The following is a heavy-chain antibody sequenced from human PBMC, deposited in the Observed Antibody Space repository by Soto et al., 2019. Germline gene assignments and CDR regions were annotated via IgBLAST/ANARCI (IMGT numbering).Heavy chain of an antibody. D-gene: IGHD1-26*01. CDR3: ARVQGIVAADYYYYGMDV. CDR1: GGSISSYY. Sequence: SETLSLTCTVSGGSISSYYWSWIRQPPGEGLEWIGYIYYSGSTNYNPSLKSRVTISVDTSKNQFSLKLSSVTAADTAVYYCARVQGIVAADYYYYGMDVWGQGTTVTVSS. V-gene: IGHV4-59*12. J-gene: IGHJ6*02. CDR2: IYYSGST.